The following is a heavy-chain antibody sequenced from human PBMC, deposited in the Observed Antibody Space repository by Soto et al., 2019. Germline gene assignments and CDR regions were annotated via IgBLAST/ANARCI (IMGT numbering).Heavy chain of an antibody. CDR2: ISSGGETI. J-gene: IGHJ6*02. CDR3: ARGYDFWSGYYYPYGMDV. CDR1: GFTFHAYY. D-gene: IGHD3-3*01. Sequence: PGGSLRLSCAASGFTFHAYYMSWLRQAPGKGLEWLSYISSGGETINYADSVKGRFTISRDNAKNSLYLQMNSLRAEDTAVYYCARGYDFWSGYYYPYGMDVWGQGTTVTVSS. V-gene: IGHV3-11*04.